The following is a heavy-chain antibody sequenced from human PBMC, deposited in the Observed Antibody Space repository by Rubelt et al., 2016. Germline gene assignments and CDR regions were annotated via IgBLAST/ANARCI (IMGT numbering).Heavy chain of an antibody. CDR3: AREGGMGYYYDSSGYSDY. D-gene: IGHD3-22*01. J-gene: IGHJ4*02. V-gene: IGHV1-3*01. CDR2: INAGNGNT. CDR1: GYTFTSYA. Sequence: SVKVSCKASGYTFTSYAMHWVRQAPGQRLEWMGWINAGNGNTKYSQKFQGRVTITRDTSASTAYMELSSLRSEDTAVYYCAREGGMGYYYDSSGYSDYWGQGTLVTVSS.